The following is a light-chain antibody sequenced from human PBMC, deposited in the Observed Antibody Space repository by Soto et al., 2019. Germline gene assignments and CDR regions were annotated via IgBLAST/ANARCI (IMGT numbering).Light chain of an antibody. V-gene: IGKV3-20*01. Sequence: EIVLTQSPGTLSLSPGERATLSCRASQSVSSNFLAWYQQKPGQAPRLLIYGASSRATGIPDRFSGSGSGTDFTLTISRLGPEDFAVYYCQQYGSAQTFGQGTKLEIK. CDR3: QQYGSAQT. J-gene: IGKJ2*01. CDR2: GAS. CDR1: QSVSSNF.